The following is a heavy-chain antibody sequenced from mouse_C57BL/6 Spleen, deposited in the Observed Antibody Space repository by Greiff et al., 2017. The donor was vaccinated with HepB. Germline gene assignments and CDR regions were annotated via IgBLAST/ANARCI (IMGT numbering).Heavy chain of an antibody. Sequence: VQRVESGAELVKPGASVKISCKASGYAFSSYWMNWVKQRPGKGLEWIGQIYPGDGDTNYNGKFKGKATLTADKSSSTAYMQLSSLTSEDSAVYFCARALYYDYPGFAYGGQGTLVTVSA. CDR1: GYAFSSYW. CDR3: ARALYYDYPGFAY. D-gene: IGHD2-4*01. J-gene: IGHJ3*01. CDR2: IYPGDGDT. V-gene: IGHV1-80*01.